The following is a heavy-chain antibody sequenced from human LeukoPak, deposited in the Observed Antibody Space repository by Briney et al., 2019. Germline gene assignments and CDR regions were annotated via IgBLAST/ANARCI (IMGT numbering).Heavy chain of an antibody. CDR2: IYNSVST. D-gene: IGHD5/OR15-5a*01. V-gene: IGHV4-38-2*01. Sequence: SETLSLTCVVSDYSITSGDYWAWIRQPPGKGLEWIGSIYNSVSTTRNPSLKSRVTMSVDPSKNQSSLNLRSVTAADTAVYYCARNMSTEGWFDSWGRGTLVTVSS. CDR3: ARNMSTEGWFDS. J-gene: IGHJ5*01. CDR1: DYSITSGDY.